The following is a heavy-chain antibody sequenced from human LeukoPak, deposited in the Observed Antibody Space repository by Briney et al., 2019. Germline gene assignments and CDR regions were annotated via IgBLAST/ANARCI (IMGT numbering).Heavy chain of an antibody. CDR3: ASGFGGSGSLTKIFDY. J-gene: IGHJ4*02. CDR1: GYTFTGYY. CDR2: INPNSGGT. D-gene: IGHD3-10*01. V-gene: IGHV1-2*02. Sequence: ASVKVSCTASGYTFTGYYMHWVRQAPGQGLEWMGGINPNSGGTNYAQKFQGRVTMTRDTSISTAYMEVSSLRSDDTAVYYCASGFGGSGSLTKIFDYWGQGTLVTVSP.